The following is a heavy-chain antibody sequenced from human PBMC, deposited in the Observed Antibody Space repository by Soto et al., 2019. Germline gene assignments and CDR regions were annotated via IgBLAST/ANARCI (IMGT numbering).Heavy chain of an antibody. J-gene: IGHJ5*02. CDR1: GFTFSSYA. D-gene: IGHD3-10*01. CDR2: ISYDGSNK. V-gene: IGHV3-30-3*01. CDR3: ARSPWFGELYGWFDP. Sequence: GGSLRLSCAASGFTFSSYAMHWVRQAPGKGLEWVAVISYDGSNKYYADSVKGRFTISRDNSKNTLYLQMNSLRAEDTAVYYCARSPWFGELYGWFDPWGQGTLVTVSS.